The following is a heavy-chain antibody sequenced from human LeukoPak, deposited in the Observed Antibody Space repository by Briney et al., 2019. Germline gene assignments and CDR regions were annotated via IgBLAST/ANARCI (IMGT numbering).Heavy chain of an antibody. V-gene: IGHV1-46*01. CDR1: GYTFTDFY. D-gene: IGHD1-14*01. J-gene: IGHJ5*02. CDR2: INPSGGST. CDR3: ARGLGQPGKARWFDP. Sequence: GASVKVSCKASGYTFTDFYIHWVRQAPGQGLEWMAIINPSGGSTTYAQKFQGRVTMTRDTSTSTVYMELSSLRSEDTAVYYCARGLGQPGKARWFDPWGQGTLVTVSS.